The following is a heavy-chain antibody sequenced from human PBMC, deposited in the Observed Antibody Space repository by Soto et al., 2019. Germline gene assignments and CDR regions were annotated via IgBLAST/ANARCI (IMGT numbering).Heavy chain of an antibody. CDR3: ARGPNHGDYVYAFDI. Sequence: QVQLQESGPGLVKPSETLSLTCTVSGASISGYYWSWIRQPPGKGLEWIGYFYYSGSTNYNPSLKSRVTISLDTSKNQFSLKLRSVTAADTAVYYCARGPNHGDYVYAFDIWGQGTMVTVSS. V-gene: IGHV4-59*01. D-gene: IGHD4-17*01. J-gene: IGHJ3*02. CDR2: FYYSGST. CDR1: GASISGYY.